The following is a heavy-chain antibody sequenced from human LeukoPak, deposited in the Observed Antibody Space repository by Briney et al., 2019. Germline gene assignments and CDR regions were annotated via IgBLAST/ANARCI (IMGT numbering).Heavy chain of an antibody. CDR1: GFTFSSYS. D-gene: IGHD1-1*01. V-gene: IGHV3-48*04. J-gene: IGHJ4*02. CDR2: ISSSSSTI. CDR3: ARRVTGYYFDY. Sequence: GGSLRLSCAASGFTFSSYSMNWVRQAPGKGLEWVSYISSSSSTIYYADSVKGRFTISRDNAKNSLYLQMNSLRAEDTAVYYCARRVTGYYFDYWGQGTLVTVSS.